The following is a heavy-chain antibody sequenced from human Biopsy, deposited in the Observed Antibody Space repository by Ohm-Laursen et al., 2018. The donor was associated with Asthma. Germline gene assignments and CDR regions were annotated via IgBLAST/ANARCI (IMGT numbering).Heavy chain of an antibody. D-gene: IGHD5-24*01. Sequence: SQTLSLTCTVSGGSINIGGYYWSWIRQHPGKGLEWIGYIYYSGSTYYNPSLKSRVTISVDTSKNQFSLRLSSVTAADTAVYYCARGPPVDREDWGQGTLVTVSS. V-gene: IGHV4-31*03. J-gene: IGHJ4*02. CDR3: ARGPPVDRED. CDR1: GGSINIGGYY. CDR2: IYYSGST.